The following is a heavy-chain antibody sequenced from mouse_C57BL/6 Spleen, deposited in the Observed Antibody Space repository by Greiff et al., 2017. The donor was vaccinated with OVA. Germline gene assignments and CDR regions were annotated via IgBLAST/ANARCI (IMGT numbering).Heavy chain of an antibody. J-gene: IGHJ4*01. V-gene: IGHV1-64*01. CDR2: IHPNSGST. CDR1: GYTFTSYW. CDR3: ARAQGGYCAMDD. Sequence: QVQLQQPGAELVKPGASVKLSCKASGYTFTSYWMHWVKQRPGQGLEWIGMIHPNSGSTNYNEKFKSKATLTVDKSSSTAYMQLSSLTSEDSAVYNCARAQGGYCAMDDWGQGTSVTVSS.